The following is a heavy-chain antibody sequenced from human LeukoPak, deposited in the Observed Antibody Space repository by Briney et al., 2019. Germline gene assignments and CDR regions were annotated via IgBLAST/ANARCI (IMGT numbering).Heavy chain of an antibody. CDR3: ARDSVAAAGTGSNWFDP. Sequence: SETLSLTCTVSGGSMSTYYWSWIRQPPGKGLEWIGYMYDSGSTNYNPSLKSRVTISVDTSKNQFFLKVSSVTAADTAVYYCARDSVAAAGTGSNWFDPWGQGTLVTVSS. CDR1: GGSMSTYY. CDR2: MYDSGST. V-gene: IGHV4-59*12. J-gene: IGHJ5*02. D-gene: IGHD6-13*01.